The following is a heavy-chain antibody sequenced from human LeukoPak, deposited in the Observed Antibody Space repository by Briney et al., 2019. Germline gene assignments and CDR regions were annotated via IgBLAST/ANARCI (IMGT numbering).Heavy chain of an antibody. CDR1: GFTFGSHA. CDR2: ISNDGNNK. D-gene: IGHD2-2*02. J-gene: IGHJ6*02. Sequence: GGSLRLSCAASGFTFGSHAVHRVRQAPGKGLEWVAVISNDGNNKYYGDSVKGRFTISRDNSKNTLYLLMNSLRADDTAVYYCARGQYCSGTSCYTYYYYYNMDVWGQGTTVTVSS. V-gene: IGHV3-30*04. CDR3: ARGQYCSGTSCYTYYYYYNMDV.